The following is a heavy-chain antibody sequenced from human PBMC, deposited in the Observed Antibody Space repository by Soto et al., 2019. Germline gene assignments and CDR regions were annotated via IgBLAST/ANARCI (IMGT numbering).Heavy chain of an antibody. Sequence: EVQLVESGGGLVQPGGSLRLSCAASGFTFSRDWLHWVRQAPGKGLVWVSHIKSDGSATSYADSVKGRFTISRDNPRNTLYLQMNSLRAEDTAVYYCARAAQFNYGGSSGFDFWGQGTLVTVSS. CDR3: ARAAQFNYGGSSGFDF. CDR2: IKSDGSAT. D-gene: IGHD2-15*01. CDR1: GFTFSRDW. V-gene: IGHV3-74*01. J-gene: IGHJ4*02.